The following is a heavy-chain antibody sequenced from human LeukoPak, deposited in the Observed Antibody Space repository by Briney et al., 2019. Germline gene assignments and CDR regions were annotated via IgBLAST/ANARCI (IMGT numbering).Heavy chain of an antibody. V-gene: IGHV1-46*01. D-gene: IGHD5-18*01. CDR2: IIPSGGSP. CDR1: GYSFTSYY. J-gene: IGHJ4*02. Sequence: GASVKVSCKASGYSFTSYYIHWVRQAPGQGLEWMGIIIPSGGSPKYAQKFQGRVTMTRDTSTSTVYMELSSLRSEDTAVYYCARVATAMVTLIDYWGQGTLVTVSS. CDR3: ARVATAMVTLIDY.